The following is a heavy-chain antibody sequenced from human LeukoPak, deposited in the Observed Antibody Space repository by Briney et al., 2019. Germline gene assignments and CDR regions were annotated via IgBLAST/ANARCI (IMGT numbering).Heavy chain of an antibody. V-gene: IGHV3-9*03. CDR3: AKAAADWYFDL. CDR1: GFNFNDYA. CDR2: ISWNSGTR. Sequence: PGRSLRLSCAASGFNFNDYAMHWVRQAPGKGLEWVSGISWNSGTRGYADSVRGQFTISRDNAKNSLYLQMNSLRAEDMGMYYCAKAAADWYFDLWGRGTLVTVSS. D-gene: IGHD6-13*01. J-gene: IGHJ2*01.